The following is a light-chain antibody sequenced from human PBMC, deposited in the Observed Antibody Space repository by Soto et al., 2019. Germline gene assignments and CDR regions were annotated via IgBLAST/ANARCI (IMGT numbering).Light chain of an antibody. V-gene: IGLV2-23*02. CDR1: SSDVGTFNL. CDR3: CSYAASSVYV. CDR2: EVI. Sequence: QSVLTQVASVSGSPGQSITISCTGTSSDVGTFNLVSWYQQHPGKAPRLMIYEVIKRPSGVSNRFSGSKSGNTASLTISGLQADDEADYYCCSYAASSVYVFGTGTKVTVL. J-gene: IGLJ1*01.